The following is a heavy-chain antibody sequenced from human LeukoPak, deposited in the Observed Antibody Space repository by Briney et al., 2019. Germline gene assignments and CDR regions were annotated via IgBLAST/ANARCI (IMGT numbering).Heavy chain of an antibody. CDR2: ISWNSGSI. D-gene: IGHD6-13*01. CDR3: AKDISLSIAAAGFDY. V-gene: IGHV3-9*01. J-gene: IGHJ4*02. Sequence: GRSLRLSCAASGFTFDDYAMHWVRQAPGKGLEWVSGISWNSGSIGYADSVKGRFTISRDNAKNSLYLQMNSLRAEDTALYYCAKDISLSIAAAGFDYWGQGTLVTVPS. CDR1: GFTFDDYA.